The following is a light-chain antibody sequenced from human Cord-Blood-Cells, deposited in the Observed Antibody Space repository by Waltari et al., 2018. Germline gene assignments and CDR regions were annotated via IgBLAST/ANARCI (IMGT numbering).Light chain of an antibody. Sequence: QSALTQPASVSGSPGQSITISCTGTSSDVGGYNYVSRYQQHPGKAPQLIIYEVSNRPSGVSNRFAGSKSGNAASLTISGRQAEDEADYYFSSYTSSSTFYVFGTGTKVTVL. CDR1: SSDVGGYNY. V-gene: IGLV2-14*01. CDR3: SSYTSSSTFYV. CDR2: EVS. J-gene: IGLJ1*01.